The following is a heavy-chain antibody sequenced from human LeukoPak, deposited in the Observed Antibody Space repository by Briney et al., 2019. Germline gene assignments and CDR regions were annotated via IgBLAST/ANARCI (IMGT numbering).Heavy chain of an antibody. J-gene: IGHJ4*02. CDR1: GFTFSSYS. V-gene: IGHV3-21*01. CDR2: ISSSSSCI. Sequence: GGSLRLSCAASGFTFSSYSMNWVRQAPGKGLEWVSSISSSSSCIYYADSVKGRFTISRDNAKNSLYLQMNSLRAEDTAVYYCARAYSGYDRGDYWGQGTLVTVSS. CDR3: ARAYSGYDRGDY. D-gene: IGHD5-12*01.